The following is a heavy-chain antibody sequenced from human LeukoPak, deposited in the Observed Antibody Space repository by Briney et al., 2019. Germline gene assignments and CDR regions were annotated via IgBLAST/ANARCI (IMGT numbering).Heavy chain of an antibody. CDR1: GYTFTGYY. D-gene: IGHD2-2*01. CDR3: ARARGDIVVVPAAIWFDP. J-gene: IGHJ5*02. Sequence: ASVKVSCKASGYTFTGYYMHWVRQAPRQGLEWMGWINPNNFVTNYAQKFQGRVTMTKDTSISTAYMELSRLRSDDTAVYYCARARGDIVVVPAAIWFDPWGQGTLVTVSS. CDR2: INPNNFVT. V-gene: IGHV1-2*02.